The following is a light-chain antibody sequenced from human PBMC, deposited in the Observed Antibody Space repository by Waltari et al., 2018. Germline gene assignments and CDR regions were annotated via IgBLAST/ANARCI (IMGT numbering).Light chain of an antibody. CDR2: KAS. V-gene: IGKV1-5*03. J-gene: IGKJ4*01. CDR1: QNIASL. Sequence: DIQMTQSPSTLSASVGDRVTITFRASQNIASLVAWYQHKPGKDPNLLIYKASNLESGVPSRFSGSGSGKVFTLTISSLRPDDFATYYCQQYNSYSALTFGGGTRVEIK. CDR3: QQYNSYSALT.